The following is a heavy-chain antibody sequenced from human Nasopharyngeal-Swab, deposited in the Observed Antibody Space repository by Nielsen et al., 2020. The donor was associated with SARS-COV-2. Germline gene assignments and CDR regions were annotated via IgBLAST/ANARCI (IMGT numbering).Heavy chain of an antibody. Sequence: GGSLRLSYAASGFTFSSYSMNWVRQAPGKGLEWVSSISSSSSYIYYADSVKGRFTISRDNAKNSLYLQMNSLRAEDTAVYYCARDFSTVAGSFDYWGQGTLVTVSS. CDR1: GFTFSSYS. J-gene: IGHJ4*02. CDR3: ARDFSTVAGSFDY. D-gene: IGHD4-23*01. CDR2: ISSSSSYI. V-gene: IGHV3-21*01.